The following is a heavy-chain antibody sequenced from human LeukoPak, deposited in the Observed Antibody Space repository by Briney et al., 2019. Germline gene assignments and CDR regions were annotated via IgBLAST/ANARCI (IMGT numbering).Heavy chain of an antibody. CDR1: GFTFDDYG. J-gene: IGHJ6*02. D-gene: IGHD3-3*01. CDR3: AKGSGYSPYYYYGMDV. CDR2: ISGSGGST. Sequence: GGSLRLSCAASGFTFDDYGMSWVRQAPGKGLEWVSAISGSGGSTYYADSVKGRFAISRDNSKNTLYLQMNSLRAEDTAVYYCAKGSGYSPYYYYGMDVWGQGTTVTVSS. V-gene: IGHV3-23*01.